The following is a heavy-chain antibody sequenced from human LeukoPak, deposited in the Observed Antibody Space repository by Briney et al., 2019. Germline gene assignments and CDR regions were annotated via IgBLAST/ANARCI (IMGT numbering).Heavy chain of an antibody. V-gene: IGHV1-18*01. Sequence: ASVKVSCKASGYTFTSYGISWVRQAPGQGLEWMGWIGAYNGNTNYAQKLQGRVTMTTDTSTSTAYMELRSLRSDDTAVYYCAREPVGDYDSSGNFDYWGQGTLVTVSS. CDR2: IGAYNGNT. CDR3: AREPVGDYDSSGNFDY. D-gene: IGHD3-22*01. CDR1: GYTFTSYG. J-gene: IGHJ4*02.